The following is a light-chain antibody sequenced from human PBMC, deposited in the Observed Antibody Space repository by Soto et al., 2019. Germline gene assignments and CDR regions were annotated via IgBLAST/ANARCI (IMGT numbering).Light chain of an antibody. CDR2: EVD. V-gene: IGLV2-8*01. CDR3: ISYAVTTSYV. Sequence: QSALTQPPSASGSPGQSVTISCTGTSSDVGGYNFVSWYHQHPGKAPKLMIYEVDKRPSGVPDRFSGSKSGNTASLTVSGLKYEDEADYYCISYAVTTSYVIGTGPKVXVL. CDR1: SSDVGGYNF. J-gene: IGLJ1*01.